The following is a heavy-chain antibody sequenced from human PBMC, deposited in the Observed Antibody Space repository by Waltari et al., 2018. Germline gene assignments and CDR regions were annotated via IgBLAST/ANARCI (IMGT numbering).Heavy chain of an antibody. Sequence: QLQLQESGPGLVKPSETLSLTCTVSGGSISSSSYYWGWIRQPPGKGLEWIGSIYYSGSTYYNPSLKSRVTISVDTSKNQFSRKLSSVTAADTAVYYCARGVDSGSYPNWFDPWGQGTLVTVSS. CDR3: ARGVDSGSYPNWFDP. CDR1: GGSISSSSYY. J-gene: IGHJ5*02. CDR2: IYYSGST. D-gene: IGHD1-26*01. V-gene: IGHV4-39*07.